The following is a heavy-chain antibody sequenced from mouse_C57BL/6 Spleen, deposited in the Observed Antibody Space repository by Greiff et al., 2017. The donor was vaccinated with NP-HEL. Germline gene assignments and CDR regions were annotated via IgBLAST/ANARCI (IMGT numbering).Heavy chain of an antibody. D-gene: IGHD1-1*01. J-gene: IGHJ2*01. V-gene: IGHV1-54*01. Sequence: VHLVESGAELVRPGTSVKVSCKASGYAFTNYLIEWVKQRPGQGLEWIGVINPGSGGTNYNEKFKGKATLTADKSSSTAYMQLSSLTSEDSAVYFCARRGGYYGYFDYWGQGTTLTVSS. CDR3: ARRGGYYGYFDY. CDR2: INPGSGGT. CDR1: GYAFTNYL.